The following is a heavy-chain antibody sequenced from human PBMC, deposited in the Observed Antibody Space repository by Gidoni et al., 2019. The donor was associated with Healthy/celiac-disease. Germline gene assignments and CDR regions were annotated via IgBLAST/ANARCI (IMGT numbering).Heavy chain of an antibody. V-gene: IGHV3-23*01. CDR1: GFTFSSYA. Sequence: EVQRLESGGGLVQPGGSLRLSCAASGFTFSSYAMSCVRQAPGKGLEWVSAISGSGGSTYYADSVKGRFTISRDNSKNTLYLQMNSLRAEDTAVYYCAKLGYCSSTSCSYAEYFQHWGQGTLVTVSS. CDR2: ISGSGGST. D-gene: IGHD2-2*01. J-gene: IGHJ1*01. CDR3: AKLGYCSSTSCSYAEYFQH.